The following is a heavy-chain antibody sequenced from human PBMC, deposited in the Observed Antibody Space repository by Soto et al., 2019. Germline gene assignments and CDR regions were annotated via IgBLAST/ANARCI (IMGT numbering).Heavy chain of an antibody. V-gene: IGHV3-21*01. CDR1: GFTFSSYS. CDR2: ISSSSSYI. CDR3: ARTSFYYDSSGYNHFDY. D-gene: IGHD3-22*01. Sequence: GGSLRLSCAASGFTFSSYSMNWVRQAPGKGLEWVSSISSSSSYIYYAESVKGRFTISRDNAKNSLYLQMNSLRAEDTAVYYCARTSFYYDSSGYNHFDYWGQGTLVTV. J-gene: IGHJ4*02.